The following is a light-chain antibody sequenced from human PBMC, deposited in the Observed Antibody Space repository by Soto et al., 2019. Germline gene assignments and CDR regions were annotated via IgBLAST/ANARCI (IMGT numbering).Light chain of an antibody. J-gene: IGKJ4*01. V-gene: IGKV3-20*01. CDR3: QQYSDSVLT. Sequence: EIVLTQSPATLSLSPGERATLSCRASQTLTSNYLAWYQQKPGQAPRLLIHGAASRATGIPDRFSGSGSGTEFTLSISRLETEDFAVYYCQQYSDSVLTFGGGTKVEIK. CDR2: GAA. CDR1: QTLTSNY.